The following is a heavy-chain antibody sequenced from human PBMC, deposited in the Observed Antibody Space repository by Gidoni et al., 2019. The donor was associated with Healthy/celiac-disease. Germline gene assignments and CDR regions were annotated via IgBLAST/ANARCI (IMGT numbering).Heavy chain of an antibody. CDR3: TTDLGYCSGGSCYPLS. J-gene: IGHJ3*01. V-gene: IGHV3-15*01. CDR2: IKSKTDGGTT. Sequence: EVQLVESGGGLVKPGGSLRLSCAASGFTFSNAWMSWVRQAPGKGLEWVGRIKSKTDGGTTDYAAPVKGRFTISRDDSKNTLYLQMNSLKTEDTAVYYCTTDLGYCSGGSCYPLSWGQGTMVTVSS. D-gene: IGHD2-15*01. CDR1: GFTFSNAW.